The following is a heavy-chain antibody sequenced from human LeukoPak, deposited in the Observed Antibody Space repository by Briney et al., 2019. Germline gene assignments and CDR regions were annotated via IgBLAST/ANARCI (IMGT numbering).Heavy chain of an antibody. J-gene: IGHJ5*02. D-gene: IGHD3-9*01. CDR3: AREATTGQYNWFDP. Sequence: SQTLSLTCTVSGGSINNYYWSWIRQPPGKGLEWIGYIYYSGSTNYNPSLKSRVTISVDTSKNQFSLKLSSVTAADTAVYYCAREATTGQYNWFDPWGQGTLVTVSS. CDR2: IYYSGST. CDR1: GGSINNYY. V-gene: IGHV4-59*01.